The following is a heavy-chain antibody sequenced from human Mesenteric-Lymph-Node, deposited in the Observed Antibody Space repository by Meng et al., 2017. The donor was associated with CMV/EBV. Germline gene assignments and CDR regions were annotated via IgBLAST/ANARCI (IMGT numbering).Heavy chain of an antibody. CDR2: ITYDGNNK. J-gene: IGHJ4*02. CDR3: ARSLSGTGYYFDY. CDR1: GFTFSSYW. D-gene: IGHD1-26*01. V-gene: IGHV3-30-3*01. Sequence: ASGFTFSSYWMHWVRQAPGKGLVWVAVITYDGNNKYYADSVKGRFTISRDNSKNTLNLQMNSLRAEDTAVYHCARSLSGTGYYFDYWGQGTLVTVSS.